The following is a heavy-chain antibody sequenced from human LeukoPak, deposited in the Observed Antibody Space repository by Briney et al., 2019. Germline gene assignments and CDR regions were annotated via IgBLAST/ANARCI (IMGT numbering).Heavy chain of an antibody. CDR2: NYYSGST. D-gene: IGHD3-22*01. Sequence: PSETLSLTCTVSGGSISSYYWSWIRQPPGKGLEWIGYNYYSGSTNYNPSLKSRVTISVDTSKNQFSLKLSSVTAADTAVYYCARQSGTYYYDSSGYYYGVYFDYWGQGTLVTVSS. CDR1: GGSISSYY. CDR3: ARQSGTYYYDSSGYYYGVYFDY. J-gene: IGHJ4*02. V-gene: IGHV4-59*08.